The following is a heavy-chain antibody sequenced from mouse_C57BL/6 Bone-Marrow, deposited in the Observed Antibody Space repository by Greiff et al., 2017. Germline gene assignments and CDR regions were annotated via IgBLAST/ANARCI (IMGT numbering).Heavy chain of an antibody. V-gene: IGHV1-74*01. CDR3: ATESPLYYYGSSYDLYFGY. Sequence: VQLQQPGAELVKPGASVKVSCKASGYTFTSYWMNWVKQRPGKGLEWIGRIHPFDSDTNYNQKFKGKATLTVDKSSSTAYMQLSSLTSEDSAVYYCATESPLYYYGSSYDLYFGYWGQGTTLTVSS. CDR1: GYTFTSYW. CDR2: IHPFDSDT. J-gene: IGHJ2*01. D-gene: IGHD1-1*01.